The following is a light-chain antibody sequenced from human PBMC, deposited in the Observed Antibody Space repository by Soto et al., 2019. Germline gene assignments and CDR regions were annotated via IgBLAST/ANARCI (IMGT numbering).Light chain of an antibody. V-gene: IGKV1-5*03. CDR1: QSISSW. Sequence: DIQMTQSPSTLSASVGDGVTITCRASQSISSWLAWYQQKPGKAPKLLIYKASNLESGVPSRFSGSGSGTEFTLTISSLQPDDFATYFCQQYNTYPLTFGGGTKVEIK. CDR3: QQYNTYPLT. J-gene: IGKJ4*01. CDR2: KAS.